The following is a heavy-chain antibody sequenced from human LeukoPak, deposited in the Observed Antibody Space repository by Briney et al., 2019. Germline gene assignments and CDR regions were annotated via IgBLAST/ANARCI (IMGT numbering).Heavy chain of an antibody. Sequence: GGSLRLSCAASGFTFSSYGMSWVRQARGKGLEWISTISDCGGSTYYVDSVKGRVTISRDNSKNTLYLQMNNQRADDTAVYYCAKERGGSGSCWGQGTLVTVSS. CDR3: AKERGGSGSC. D-gene: IGHD3-10*01. CDR1: GFTFSSYG. V-gene: IGHV3-23*01. CDR2: ISDCGGST. J-gene: IGHJ4*02.